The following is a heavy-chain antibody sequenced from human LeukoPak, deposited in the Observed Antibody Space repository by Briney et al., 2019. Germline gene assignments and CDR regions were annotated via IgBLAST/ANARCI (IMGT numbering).Heavy chain of an antibody. CDR2: MSYDGSNK. J-gene: IGHJ4*02. CDR3: ARVDPEWVVVVAATY. D-gene: IGHD2-15*01. V-gene: IGHV3-30-3*01. CDR1: GFTFSRFA. Sequence: GGSLRLSCAASGFTFSRFAMHWVRQAPGKGLEWVAVMSYDGSNKYYADSVKGRFTISRDNSKNTLYLQMNSLRVEDTAVYYCARVDPEWVVVVAATYWGQGTPVSVSS.